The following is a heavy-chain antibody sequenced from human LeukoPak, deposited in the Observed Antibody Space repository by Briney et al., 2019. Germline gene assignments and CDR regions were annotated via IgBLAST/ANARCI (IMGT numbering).Heavy chain of an antibody. J-gene: IGHJ5*02. V-gene: IGHV4-34*01. CDR1: GGSFSGYY. D-gene: IGHD2-2*02. CDR2: INHSGST. Sequence: KPSETLSLTCAVYGGSFSGYYWSWIRQPPGKGLEWIGEINHSGSTNYNPSLKSRVTISVDTSKNQSSLKLSSVTAADTAVYYCARGAGGLGYCSSTSCYKVNWFDPWGQGTLVTVSS. CDR3: ARGAGGLGYCSSTSCYKVNWFDP.